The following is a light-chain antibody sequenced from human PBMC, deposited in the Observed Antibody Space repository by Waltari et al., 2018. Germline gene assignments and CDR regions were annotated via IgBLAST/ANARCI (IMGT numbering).Light chain of an antibody. V-gene: IGLV2-14*03. Sequence: QSALTQPASVSGSPGQSITISCTGSSSDVGAYHYVSWYQQHPRKAPRLIIFDVSNRPSGVSNRFSGSKSGNTASLTISGLQAEDEADYYCASYVSSSTLELFGGGTSLTVL. CDR2: DVS. CDR3: ASYVSSSTLEL. J-gene: IGLJ3*02. CDR1: SSDVGAYHY.